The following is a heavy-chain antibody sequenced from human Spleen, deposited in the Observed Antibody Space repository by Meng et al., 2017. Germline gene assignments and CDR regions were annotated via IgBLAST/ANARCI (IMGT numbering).Heavy chain of an antibody. CDR3: ARGYSSSWYSDYYGMDV. D-gene: IGHD6-13*01. CDR1: GFTVSSNE. Sequence: GESLKISCAASGFTVSSNEMSWVRQAPGKGLEWVSFISGDSTYYADSGKGRFTISRDNAKNTLYLQMNSLRAEDTAVYYCARGYSSSWYSDYYGMDVWGQGTTVTVSS. V-gene: IGHV3-38-3*01. CDR2: ISGDST. J-gene: IGHJ6*02.